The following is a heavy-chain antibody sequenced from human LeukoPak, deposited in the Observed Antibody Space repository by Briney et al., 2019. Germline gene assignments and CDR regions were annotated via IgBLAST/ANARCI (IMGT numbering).Heavy chain of an antibody. CDR3: ARDFVYGVIGSSEFDY. J-gene: IGHJ4*02. V-gene: IGHV1-18*01. CDR1: GYTFTSYG. D-gene: IGHD3-10*01. Sequence: ASVKVSCKASGYTFTSYGISWVRQAPGQGLEWMGWISAYNGNTNYAQKLQGRVTMTTDTSTSTAYMELRSLRSDGTAVYYCARDFVYGVIGSSEFDYWGQGTLVTVSS. CDR2: ISAYNGNT.